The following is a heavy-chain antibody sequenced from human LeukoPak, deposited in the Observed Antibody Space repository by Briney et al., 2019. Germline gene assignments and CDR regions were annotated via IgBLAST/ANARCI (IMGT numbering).Heavy chain of an antibody. V-gene: IGHV4-59*01. Sequence: SETLSLTCLVSGGSISSYYWSWIRQPPGKGLEWIGYIYYSGSTNYNPSLKSRVTISVDTSKNQFSLKLSSVTAADTAVYYCARQSRRVVVAATSYFDYWGQGTLVTVSS. CDR1: GGSISSYY. CDR3: ARQSRRVVVAATSYFDY. J-gene: IGHJ4*02. D-gene: IGHD2-15*01. CDR2: IYYSGST.